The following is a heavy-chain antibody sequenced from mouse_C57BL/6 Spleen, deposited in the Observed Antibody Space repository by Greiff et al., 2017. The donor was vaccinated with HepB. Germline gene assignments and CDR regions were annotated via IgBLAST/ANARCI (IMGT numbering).Heavy chain of an antibody. CDR2: IRNKANGYTT. Sequence: EVQGVESGGGLVQPGGSLSLSCAASGFTFTDYYMSWVRQPPGKALEWLGFIRNKANGYTTEYSASVKGRFTISRDNSQSILYLQMNALRAEDSATYYCARSWGGGLRRRDYAMDYWGQGTSVTVSS. D-gene: IGHD2-4*01. CDR1: GFTFTDYY. V-gene: IGHV7-3*01. CDR3: ARSWGGGLRRRDYAMDY. J-gene: IGHJ4*01.